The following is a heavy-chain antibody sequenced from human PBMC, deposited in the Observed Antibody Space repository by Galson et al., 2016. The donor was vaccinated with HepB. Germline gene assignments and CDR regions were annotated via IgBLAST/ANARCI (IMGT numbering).Heavy chain of an antibody. CDR3: ARDAVDYDDPDGHYYGLDV. CDR1: GYSFMSYN. V-gene: IGHV1-3*01. D-gene: IGHD4-17*01. CDR2: INVANGNT. J-gene: IGHJ6*02. Sequence: SVKVSCKASGYSFMSYNVHWVRQAPGQSLEWMGWINVANGNTKYSQKFQGRVTITRDTSANTVYMEMGSLRSEDRAVYYCARDAVDYDDPDGHYYGLDVWGQGTTVTVSS.